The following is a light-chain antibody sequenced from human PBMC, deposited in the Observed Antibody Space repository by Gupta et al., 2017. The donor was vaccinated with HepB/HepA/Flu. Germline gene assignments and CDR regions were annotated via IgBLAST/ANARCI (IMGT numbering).Light chain of an antibody. Sequence: ELVLTQSPGTLSLSPGESATLSCRASQSGSSSYLAWYQQKPGQAPRLLIYGASTRATGIPDRFSGSGSGTXFTLTIXRLEAEDGAVYYCQQDGNTPRTFGXGTKVDIK. J-gene: IGKJ2*02. CDR2: GAS. V-gene: IGKV3-20*01. CDR1: QSGSSSY. CDR3: QQDGNTPRT.